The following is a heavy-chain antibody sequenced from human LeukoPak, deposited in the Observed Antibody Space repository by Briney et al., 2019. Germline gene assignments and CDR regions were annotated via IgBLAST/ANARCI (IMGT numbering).Heavy chain of an antibody. CDR1: GGSFSGYY. CDR2: INHSGST. J-gene: IGHJ4*02. CDR3: ARGHRQFDY. V-gene: IGHV4-34*01. D-gene: IGHD1-14*01. Sequence: SETLSLTCAVYGGSFSGYYWSWIRQPPGKGPEWIGEINHSGSTNYNPSLKSRVTISVDTSKNQFSLKLSSVTAADTAVYYCARGHRQFDYWGQGTLVTVSS.